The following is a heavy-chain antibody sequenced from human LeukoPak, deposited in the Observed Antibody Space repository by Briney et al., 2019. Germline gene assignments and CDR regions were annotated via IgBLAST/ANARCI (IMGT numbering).Heavy chain of an antibody. J-gene: IGHJ4*02. Sequence: PSETLSLTCTVFGGSMTSTNYYWSWVRQSPGQGLEWIASIYYSGTTHYSSSLKSRVTISIDTSKKQFSLKLRSETVAETAVYYCARHYGGSGSLHFDYWGQGTLVTVSS. CDR2: IYYSGTT. CDR1: GGSMTSTNYY. CDR3: ARHYGGSGSLHFDY. D-gene: IGHD3-10*01. V-gene: IGHV4-39*01.